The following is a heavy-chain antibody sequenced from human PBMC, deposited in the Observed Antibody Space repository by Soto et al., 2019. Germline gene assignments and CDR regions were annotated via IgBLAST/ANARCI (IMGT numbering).Heavy chain of an antibody. CDR1: GFTFRSYG. J-gene: IGHJ5*02. V-gene: IGHV3-30*03. Sequence: PGGSLRLSCPASGFTFRSYGMHWVRQAPGKGLEWVAVISYDGSNKYYADSVKGRFTISRDNSKNTLYLQMNSLRAEDTAVYYCSRLPPWFDPWGQGTLVTVSS. CDR2: ISYDGSNK. CDR3: SRLPPWFDP. D-gene: IGHD1-26*01.